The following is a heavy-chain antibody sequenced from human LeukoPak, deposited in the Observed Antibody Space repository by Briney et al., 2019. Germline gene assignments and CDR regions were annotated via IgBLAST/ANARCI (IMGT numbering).Heavy chain of an antibody. J-gene: IGHJ4*02. CDR1: GGSLSSGEYY. CDR3: ARRYYDILTGYYSFDY. Sequence: PSQTLLLTCTIPGGSLSSGEYYSSWIRQPPGKGLERTGYIYYSGSTYYKPSLKSRVTISVDTSKNQFSLKLSSVTAADTAVYYCARRYYDILTGYYSFDYWGQGTLVTVSS. D-gene: IGHD3-9*01. V-gene: IGHV4-30-4*01. CDR2: IYYSGST.